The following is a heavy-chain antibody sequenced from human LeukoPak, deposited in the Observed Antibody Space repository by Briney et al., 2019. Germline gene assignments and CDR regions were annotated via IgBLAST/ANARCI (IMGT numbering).Heavy chain of an antibody. D-gene: IGHD3-10*01. V-gene: IGHV4-39*07. CDR1: GGSISSSSYY. CDR3: ARGGYGSGSYGYWFDP. Sequence: SETLSLTCTVSGGSISSSSYYWGWIRQPPGKGLEWIGSIYYSGSTYYNPSLKSRVTISVDTSKNQFSLKLSSVTAADTAVYYCARGGYGSGSYGYWFDPWGQGTLVTVSS. CDR2: IYYSGST. J-gene: IGHJ5*02.